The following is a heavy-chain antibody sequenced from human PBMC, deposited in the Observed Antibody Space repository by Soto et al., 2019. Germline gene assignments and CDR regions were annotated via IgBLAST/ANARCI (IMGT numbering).Heavy chain of an antibody. CDR3: AKGYRYFDS. Sequence: GGSLRLSCAASGFTFSSYAVSWVRQAPGKGLEWVSSISGNGGNTYYADSVKGRFTISRDNSKDTLYLQMNSLGAEDTAMYYCAKGYRYFDSWGQGTLVTVSS. V-gene: IGHV3-23*01. CDR2: ISGNGGNT. CDR1: GFTFSSYA. D-gene: IGHD3-16*02. J-gene: IGHJ4*02.